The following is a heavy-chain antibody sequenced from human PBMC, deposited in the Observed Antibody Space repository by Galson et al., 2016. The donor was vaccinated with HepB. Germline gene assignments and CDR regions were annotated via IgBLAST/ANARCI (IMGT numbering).Heavy chain of an antibody. D-gene: IGHD3-22*01. CDR1: GYTFTDYY. CDR3: ARGGRARYDVSGYSTHAPAIAY. J-gene: IGHJ4*02. CDR2: INPYSGSS. Sequence: SVKVSCKASGYTFTDYYVHWVRQAPGQGLEWMGWINPYSGSSNYAQKFQGRVTMTRDTSRNTAYMEMWRLSSDDTAVYYCARGGRARYDVSGYSTHAPAIAYWGQGTLVTVSS. V-gene: IGHV1-2*02.